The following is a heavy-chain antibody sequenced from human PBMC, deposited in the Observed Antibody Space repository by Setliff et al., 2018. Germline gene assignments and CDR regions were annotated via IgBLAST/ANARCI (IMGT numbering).Heavy chain of an antibody. CDR3: AREVARDDSGYYYYFDF. D-gene: IGHD3-22*01. Sequence: SETLSLTCAVSGYSISSGYYWGWIRQPPGKGLEWIGSIYHSGSTNYHPSLKSRITISADTSKNLFSLRLSSVTAADTAMYYCAREVARDDSGYYYYFDFWGQGTLVTVSS. CDR1: GYSISSGYY. J-gene: IGHJ4*02. V-gene: IGHV4-38-2*02. CDR2: IYHSGST.